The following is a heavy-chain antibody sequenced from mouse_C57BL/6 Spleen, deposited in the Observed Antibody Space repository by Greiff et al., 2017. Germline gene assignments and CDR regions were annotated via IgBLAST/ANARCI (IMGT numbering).Heavy chain of an antibody. CDR2: IYPGSGNT. CDR1: GYSFTSYY. CDR3: ARSDDGYYAMDY. Sequence: VQLQQSGPELVKPGASVKISCKASGYSFTSYYIHWVKQRPGQGLEWIGWIYPGSGNTKYNEKFKGKATLTADTSSSTAYMQLSSLTSEDSAVYYGARSDDGYYAMDYWGQGTSVTVSS. V-gene: IGHV1-66*01. J-gene: IGHJ4*01. D-gene: IGHD2-3*01.